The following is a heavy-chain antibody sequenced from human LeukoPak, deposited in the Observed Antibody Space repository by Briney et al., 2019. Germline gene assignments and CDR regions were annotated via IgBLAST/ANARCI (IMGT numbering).Heavy chain of an antibody. D-gene: IGHD6-19*01. Sequence: PGGSLRLSCAASGFTFSSYSMNWVRQAPGKGLEWIGYIYYSGSTNYNPSLKSRVTISVDTSKNQFSLKLSSVTAADTAVYYCARHRFRAVADPFDYWGQGTLVTVSS. V-gene: IGHV4-59*08. CDR2: IYYSGST. CDR3: ARHRFRAVADPFDY. CDR1: GFTFSSYS. J-gene: IGHJ4*02.